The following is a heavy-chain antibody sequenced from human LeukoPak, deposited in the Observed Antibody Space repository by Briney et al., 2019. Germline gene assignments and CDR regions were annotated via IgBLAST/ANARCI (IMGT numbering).Heavy chain of an antibody. V-gene: IGHV4-4*07. D-gene: IGHD2-2*01. CDR2: IYTSGST. CDR3: ARGVYQLLWDSSYFDY. Sequence: SETLSLTCIVSGGSISSYDWSWIRQPAGKGLEWIGRIYTSGSTNYNPSLKSRVTMSVDTSKNQFSLKLSSVTAADTAVYYCARGVYQLLWDSSYFDYWGQGTLVTVSS. J-gene: IGHJ4*02. CDR1: GGSISSYD.